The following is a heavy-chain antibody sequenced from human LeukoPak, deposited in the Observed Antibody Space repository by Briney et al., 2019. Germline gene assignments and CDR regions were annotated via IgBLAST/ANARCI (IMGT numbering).Heavy chain of an antibody. V-gene: IGHV1-2*06. J-gene: IGHJ4*02. CDR1: GYTFTGYY. CDR3: ARYTTYGGYADC. CDR2: INPNSGGT. D-gene: IGHD5-12*01. Sequence: VASVKVSCRASGYTFTGYYMHWVRQAPGQGLEWMGRINPNSGGTNYAQKFQGRVTMTRDTPISTAYMELSRLRSDDTAVYYCARYTTYGGYADCWGQGTLVTVSS.